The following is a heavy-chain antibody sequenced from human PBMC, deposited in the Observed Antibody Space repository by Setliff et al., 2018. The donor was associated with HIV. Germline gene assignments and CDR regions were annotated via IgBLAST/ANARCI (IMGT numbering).Heavy chain of an antibody. CDR3: ARDSVSGYYYADY. CDR2: IIPIFGTP. Sequence: SVKVSCKTSGGTSSSYAISWVRQAPGQGLEWMGGIIPIFGTPNYAQKFQGRVTITADESTSTAYIELSSLRSEDTAVYYCARDSVSGYYYADYWGQGTLVTVS. CDR1: GGTSSSYA. J-gene: IGHJ4*02. V-gene: IGHV1-69*13. D-gene: IGHD3-22*01.